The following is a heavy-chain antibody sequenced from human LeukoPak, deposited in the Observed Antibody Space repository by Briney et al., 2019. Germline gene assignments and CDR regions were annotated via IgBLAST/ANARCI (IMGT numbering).Heavy chain of an antibody. D-gene: IGHD5-18*01. CDR3: ATLDQLWFDY. V-gene: IGHV1-24*01. CDR2: FDPEDGET. Sequence: GASVKVSCKVSGYTLTELSMRWVRQAPGKGIEWMGGFDPEDGETIYAQKVQGRLTMTEDTSTDTAYMELSSLRSEDTAVYYCATLDQLWFDYWGQGTLVTVSS. J-gene: IGHJ4*02. CDR1: GYTLTELS.